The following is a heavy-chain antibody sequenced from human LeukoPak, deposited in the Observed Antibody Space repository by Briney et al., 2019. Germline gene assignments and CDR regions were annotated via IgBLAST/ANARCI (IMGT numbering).Heavy chain of an antibody. CDR2: ISYDGGNK. V-gene: IGHV3-30*04. J-gene: IGHJ4*02. CDR3: ARDPYRGGGSCYLDY. CDR1: GFTFSTFP. D-gene: IGHD2-15*01. Sequence: GGSLRLSCAASGFTFSTFPIHWVREAPGKGLEWVALISYDGGNKNYADSVKGRFTISRDNSKNTLYLQMNSLRAEDTAVYYCARDPYRGGGSCYLDYWGQGTLVIVSS.